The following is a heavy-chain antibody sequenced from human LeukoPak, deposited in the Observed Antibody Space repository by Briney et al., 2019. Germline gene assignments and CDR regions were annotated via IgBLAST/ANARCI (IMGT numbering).Heavy chain of an antibody. CDR3: AGSYYYDSSGYFDY. Sequence: PGGSLRLSCAASGFTFSDYYMSWIRQAPGKGLEWVSYISSSGTTTYYADSVKGRFTISRDNAKNSLYLQMNSLRAEDSAVYYCAGSYYYDSSGYFDYWGQGTLVTVSS. CDR1: GFTFSDYY. D-gene: IGHD3-22*01. CDR2: ISSSGTTT. V-gene: IGHV3-11*01. J-gene: IGHJ4*02.